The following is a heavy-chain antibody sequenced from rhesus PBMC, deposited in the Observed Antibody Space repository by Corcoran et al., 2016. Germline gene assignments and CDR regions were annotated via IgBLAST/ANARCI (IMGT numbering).Heavy chain of an antibody. D-gene: IGHD5-36*01. J-gene: IGHJ4*01. CDR1: GYSISSGYY. CDR2: IYGSGGSN. CDR3: GFSYGQY. V-gene: IGHV4S14*01. Sequence: QVQLQESGPGLVKPSETLSLTCAVSGYSISSGYYWNWIRQPPGKGLEWIGSIYGSGGSNYLNPTLKSRVTLSVDTSKNQFSLKLSSVTAADTAVYYCGFSYGQYWGQGVLVTVSS.